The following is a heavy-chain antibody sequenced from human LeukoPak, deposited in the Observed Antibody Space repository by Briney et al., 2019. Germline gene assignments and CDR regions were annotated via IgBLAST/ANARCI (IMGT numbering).Heavy chain of an antibody. J-gene: IGHJ3*02. Sequence: KPSETLSLTCTVSGGSISSYYWSWIRQPPGKGLEWIGYIYYSGSTNYNPSLKSRVTISVDTSKNQFSLKLSSVTAADTAVYYCAGTRLRFLEWLPHDAFDIWGQGTMVTVSS. D-gene: IGHD3-3*01. V-gene: IGHV4-59*01. CDR1: GGSISSYY. CDR2: IYYSGST. CDR3: AGTRLRFLEWLPHDAFDI.